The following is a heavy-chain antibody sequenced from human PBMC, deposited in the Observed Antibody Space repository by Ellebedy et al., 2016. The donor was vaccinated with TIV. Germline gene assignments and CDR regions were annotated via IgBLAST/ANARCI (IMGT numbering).Heavy chain of an antibody. V-gene: IGHV4-34*01. CDR2: INHSGST. CDR3: ARSALGDYEDDAFDI. Sequence: SETLSLTXAVYGGSFSGYYWSWIRQPPGKGLEWIGEINHSGSTNYNPSLKSRVTISVDTSKNQFSLKLSSVTAADTAVYYCARSALGDYEDDAFDIWGQGTMVTVSS. D-gene: IGHD4-17*01. J-gene: IGHJ3*02. CDR1: GGSFSGYY.